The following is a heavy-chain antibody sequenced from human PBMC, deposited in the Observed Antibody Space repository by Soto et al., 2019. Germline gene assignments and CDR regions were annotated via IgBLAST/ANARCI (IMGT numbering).Heavy chain of an antibody. CDR1: GFAFSSHP. CDR3: ARRAFGSSRTFDI. V-gene: IGHV3-23*01. J-gene: IGHJ3*02. D-gene: IGHD6-6*01. CDR2: ISDSGGLT. Sequence: LRLSCAASGFAFSSHPMSWVRQAPEKGLEWVSGISDSGGLTYNADSVKGRFTISRDNSKNTLYLQMNSLRAEDTAVYYCARRAFGSSRTFDIWGQGTMVTVSS.